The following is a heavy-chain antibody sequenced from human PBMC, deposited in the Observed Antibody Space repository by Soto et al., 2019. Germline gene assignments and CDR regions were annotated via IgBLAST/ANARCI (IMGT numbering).Heavy chain of an antibody. CDR1: GFTFSSYA. CDR3: ARAYGVQYYYYYGMDV. Sequence: QVQLVESGGGVVQPGRSLRLSCAASGFTFSSYAMHWVRQAPGKGLEWVAVISYDGSNKYYADSVKGRFTISRDNSKNTLYLQMNSLRAEDTAVYYCARAYGVQYYYYYGMDVWGQGTTVTVSS. CDR2: ISYDGSNK. V-gene: IGHV3-30-3*01. D-gene: IGHD4-17*01. J-gene: IGHJ6*02.